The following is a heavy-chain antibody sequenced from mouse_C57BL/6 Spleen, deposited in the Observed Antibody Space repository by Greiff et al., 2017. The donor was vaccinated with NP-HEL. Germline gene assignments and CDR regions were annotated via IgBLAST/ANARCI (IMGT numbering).Heavy chain of an antibody. CDR1: GYSFTGYY. D-gene: IGHD1-1*01. V-gene: IGHV1-42*01. J-gene: IGHJ3*01. Sequence: EVQLVESGPELVKPGASVKISCKASGYSFTGYYMNWVKQSPEKSLEWIGEINPSTGGTTYNQKFKAKATLTVDKSSSTAYMQLKSLTSEDSAVYYCARRDYGSSSFAYWGQGTLVTVSA. CDR3: ARRDYGSSSFAY. CDR2: INPSTGGT.